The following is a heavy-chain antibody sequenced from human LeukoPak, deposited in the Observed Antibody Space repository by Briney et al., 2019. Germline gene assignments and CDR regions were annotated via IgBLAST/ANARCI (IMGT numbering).Heavy chain of an antibody. CDR1: GFTFSSYA. D-gene: IGHD5-12*01. J-gene: IGHJ4*02. Sequence: GGSLRLSCAASGFTFSSYAMSWVRQAPGKGLEWVSAISGSGGSTYYADSVKGRFTISRDNSKNTLYLQMNSLRAEDTAVYYCAKSSGYSGYDLDNWSFDYWGQGTLVTVSS. CDR2: ISGSGGST. CDR3: AKSSGYSGYDLDNWSFDY. V-gene: IGHV3-23*01.